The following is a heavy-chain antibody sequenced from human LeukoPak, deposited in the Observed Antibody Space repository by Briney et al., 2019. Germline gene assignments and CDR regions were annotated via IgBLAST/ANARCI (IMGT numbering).Heavy chain of an antibody. CDR1: GGSISSSSYY. CDR2: IYYSGNT. Sequence: PSETLSLTCTVSGGSISSSSYYWGWIRQPPGKGLEWIGSIYYSGNTYYNPSLKSRVTISEDTSKNQFSLKLSSVTAADTAVYYCAGVRGYSYGRFDYWGQGTLVTVSS. CDR3: AGVRGYSYGRFDY. V-gene: IGHV4-39*07. J-gene: IGHJ4*02. D-gene: IGHD5-18*01.